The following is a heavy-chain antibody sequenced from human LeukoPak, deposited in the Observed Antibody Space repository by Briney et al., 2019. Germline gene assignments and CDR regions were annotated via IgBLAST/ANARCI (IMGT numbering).Heavy chain of an antibody. Sequence: GESPKISCKGSGHSFTSYWIDWVRQMPGKGLEWMGIIYPGDSDTRYSPPFQGQATISADKSISTAYLQWSSLKASDTAMYYCARRSGSTRDYFDYWGQGTLVTVSS. V-gene: IGHV5-51*01. D-gene: IGHD1-26*01. CDR3: ARRSGSTRDYFDY. CDR1: GHSFTSYW. CDR2: IYPGDSDT. J-gene: IGHJ4*02.